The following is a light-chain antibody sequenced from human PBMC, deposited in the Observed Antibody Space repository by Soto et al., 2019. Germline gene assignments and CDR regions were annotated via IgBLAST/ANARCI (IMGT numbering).Light chain of an antibody. J-gene: IGKJ1*01. V-gene: IGKV3-15*01. CDR3: QQYNIWPRT. CDR2: GTS. Sequence: IVMTQSPATLSVSPGERATLSCRASQSVSSNLAWYQQKPGQAPRLLIYGTSTRATGIPARFSGSGSGTEFSLTINSLQSEDFAVYYCQQYNIWPRTFGQGTKVDIK. CDR1: QSVSSN.